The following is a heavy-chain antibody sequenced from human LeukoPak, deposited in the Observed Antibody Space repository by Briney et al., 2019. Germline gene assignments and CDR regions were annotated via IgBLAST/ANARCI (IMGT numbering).Heavy chain of an antibody. CDR3: ARHQCYYGLYDY. CDR1: GGSISSHY. CDR2: IYYSGST. J-gene: IGHJ4*02. Sequence: PSETLSLTCTVSGGSISSHYWSWIRQSPGKGLEWIGYIYYSGSTNYNPSLKSRVTISLDTAKNQFSLKLSSVTAADTAVYYCARHQCYYGLYDYWGPGTLVTVSS. D-gene: IGHD3-10*01. V-gene: IGHV4-59*08.